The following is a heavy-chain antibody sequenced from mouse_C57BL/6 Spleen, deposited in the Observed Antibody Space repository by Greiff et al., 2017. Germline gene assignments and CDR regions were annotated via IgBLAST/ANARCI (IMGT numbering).Heavy chain of an antibody. J-gene: IGHJ1*03. CDR2: ISDGGSYT. CDR3: ATITTVVATGYFDV. Sequence: EVKLVESGGGLVKPGGSLKLSCAASGFTFSSYAMSWVRQTPEKRLEWVATISDGGSYTYYPDNVKGRFTISRYNAKNNLYLQMSHLKSEDTAMYYCATITTVVATGYFDVWGTGTTVTVSS. V-gene: IGHV5-4*03. D-gene: IGHD1-1*01. CDR1: GFTFSSYA.